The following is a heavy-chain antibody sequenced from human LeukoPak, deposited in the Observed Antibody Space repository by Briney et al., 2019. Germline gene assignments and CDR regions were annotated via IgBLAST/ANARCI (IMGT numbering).Heavy chain of an antibody. CDR1: GFTFSDYP. CDR3: AGGARRQQPFDF. J-gene: IGHJ4*02. V-gene: IGHV3-64*02. Sequence: GGSLRLSCAASGFTFSDYPMHWARQAPGKGLEYVSAIRSDGSSTYYADSVKGRFTISRDNSKNTRYLQMNSLRAEDMAVYYCAGGARRQQPFDFWGQGTLVTVSS. CDR2: IRSDGSST. D-gene: IGHD6-13*01.